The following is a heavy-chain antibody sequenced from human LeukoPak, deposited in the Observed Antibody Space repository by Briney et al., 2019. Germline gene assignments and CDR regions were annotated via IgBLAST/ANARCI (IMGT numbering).Heavy chain of an antibody. J-gene: IGHJ5*02. CDR1: GGSTTSYY. CDR2: IYHTGTT. V-gene: IGHV4-59*12. Sequence: SETLSLTCSVSGGSTTSYYWNWVRQFPGKRLEWIGYIYHTGTTTYNPSLQSRVAISIDTSTNQISLRLSSVTSADTAMYFCARDRSEWSAEDIWSDPWGQGILVTVSS. CDR3: ARDRSEWSAEDIWSDP. D-gene: IGHD3-10*01.